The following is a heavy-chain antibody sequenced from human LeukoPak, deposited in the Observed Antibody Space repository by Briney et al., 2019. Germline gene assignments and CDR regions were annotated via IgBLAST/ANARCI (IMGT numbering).Heavy chain of an antibody. Sequence: GGSLRLSCAASGFTFSSYSMNWVRQAPGKGLEWVSCISSSSRYIYYADSVKGRFTISRDNAKNSLYLQMNSLRAEDTAVYYCARAVAGTMVIDYWGQGTLVTVSS. J-gene: IGHJ4*02. V-gene: IGHV3-21*01. CDR1: GFTFSSYS. CDR2: ISSSSRYI. CDR3: ARAVAGTMVIDY. D-gene: IGHD6-19*01.